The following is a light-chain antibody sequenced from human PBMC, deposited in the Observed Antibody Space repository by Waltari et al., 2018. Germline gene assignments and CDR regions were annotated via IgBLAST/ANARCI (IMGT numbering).Light chain of an antibody. CDR2: DVT. V-gene: IGLV2-14*03. CDR3: SSFTTSSTYV. J-gene: IGLJ1*01. Sequence: QSALTQPASVSGSPGQSITISCPGSSSDVGGYNYVSWYQQHPDKVPKLLIYDVTYRPSGVSNRFSGSKSGNTASLTISGLQAEDEADYYCSSFTTSSTYVFGTGTRVTVL. CDR1: SSDVGGYNY.